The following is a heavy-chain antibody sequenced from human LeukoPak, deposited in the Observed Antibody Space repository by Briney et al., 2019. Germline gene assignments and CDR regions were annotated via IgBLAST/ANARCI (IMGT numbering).Heavy chain of an antibody. CDR1: GGSFSGYY. CDR3: SRGLSDVY. V-gene: IGHV4-34*01. CDR2: INHSGIT. J-gene: IGHJ4*02. Sequence: PSETLSPTCGVYGGSFSGYYWTWIRQPPGKGLEWIGEINHSGITNYNPSLKSRVTISIDTSKSQFSLKLNSVTAADTAVYYCSRGLSDVYWGQGTLVTVSS.